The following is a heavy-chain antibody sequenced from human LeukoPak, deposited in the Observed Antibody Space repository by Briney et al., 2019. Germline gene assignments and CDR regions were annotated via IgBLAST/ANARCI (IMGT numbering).Heavy chain of an antibody. CDR3: ARDRGNVVVILDY. J-gene: IGHJ4*02. CDR1: GYTFITYG. V-gene: IGHV1-18*01. CDR2: ISVYNGNA. D-gene: IGHD3-22*01. Sequence: ASVKVSCKASGYTFITYGITWVRQAPGQGLEWMGWISVYNGNANYAQKFQGRVTMTTDTSTRTAYMELRGLRSDDTAVYYCARDRGNVVVILDYWGQGTLVTVSS.